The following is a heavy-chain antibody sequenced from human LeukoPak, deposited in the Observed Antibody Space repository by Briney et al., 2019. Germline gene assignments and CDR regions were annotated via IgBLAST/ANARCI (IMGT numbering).Heavy chain of an antibody. J-gene: IGHJ4*02. Sequence: SETLSLTCTVSGASVSSGTYFWSWIRQPPGKGLEWIGYISNIGSTNYNPSLKSRVTISADTSKNQFSLKLSSVTAADTAVYYCAGDRHAYSGTDYWGQGTLVTVSS. CDR1: GASVSSGTYF. D-gene: IGHD1-26*01. CDR3: AGDRHAYSGTDY. V-gene: IGHV4-61*01. CDR2: ISNIGST.